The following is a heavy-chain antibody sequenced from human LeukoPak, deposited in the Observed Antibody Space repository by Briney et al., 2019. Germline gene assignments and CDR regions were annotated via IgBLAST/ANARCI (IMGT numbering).Heavy chain of an antibody. Sequence: GASVKVSCKASGGTFSSYAISWVRQAPGQGLEWMGGIIPIFGTANYAQKFQGRVTITRDTSISTAYMELSRLRSDDTAVYYCATERELQYVYNWFDPWGQGTLVTVSS. J-gene: IGHJ5*02. CDR2: IIPIFGTA. V-gene: IGHV1-69*05. CDR1: GGTFSSYA. CDR3: ATERELQYVYNWFDP. D-gene: IGHD4-11*01.